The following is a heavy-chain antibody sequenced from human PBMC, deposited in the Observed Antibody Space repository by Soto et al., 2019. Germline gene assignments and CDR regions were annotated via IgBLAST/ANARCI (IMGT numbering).Heavy chain of an antibody. D-gene: IGHD6-6*01. CDR3: ATRVSIAARPGLSHWFDP. J-gene: IGHJ5*02. CDR2: INHSGST. Sequence: SETLSLTCAVSGYSISSGYYWGWIRQPPGKGLEWIGSINHSGSTNYNPSLKSRVTISVDTSKNQFSLKLSSVTAADTAVYYCATRVSIAARPGLSHWFDPWGQGTLVTVSS. V-gene: IGHV4-38-2*01. CDR1: GYSISSGYY.